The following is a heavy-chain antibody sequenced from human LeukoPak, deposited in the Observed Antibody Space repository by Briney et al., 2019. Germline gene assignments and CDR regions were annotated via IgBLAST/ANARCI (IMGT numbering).Heavy chain of an antibody. CDR2: IYYTGST. D-gene: IGHD3-9*01. CDR1: GSSINTYY. V-gene: IGHV4-59*08. J-gene: IGHJ5*02. CDR3: PTGIVTRTYADIP. Sequence: SESLSLTCTVSGSSINTYYWSWIRQPPGKGLEWVGYIYYTGSTNYNPSLKSRVTMSVDTSKNQFSLKLNSVTAADTAVYYCPTGIVTRTYADIPWGQGTLVTVSS.